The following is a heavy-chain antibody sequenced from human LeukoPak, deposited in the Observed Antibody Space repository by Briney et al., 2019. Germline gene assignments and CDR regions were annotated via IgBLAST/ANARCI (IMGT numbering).Heavy chain of an antibody. CDR3: AAEIGAAAGTED. Sequence: SVTVSCKASGFTFTSSAVQWVRQARGQRLEWIGWIVVGSGNTNYAQKFQERVTITRDMSTSTAYMELSSLRSEDTAVYYCAAEIGAAAGTEDWGQGTLVTVSS. CDR1: GFTFTSSA. D-gene: IGHD6-13*01. J-gene: IGHJ4*02. CDR2: IVVGSGNT. V-gene: IGHV1-58*01.